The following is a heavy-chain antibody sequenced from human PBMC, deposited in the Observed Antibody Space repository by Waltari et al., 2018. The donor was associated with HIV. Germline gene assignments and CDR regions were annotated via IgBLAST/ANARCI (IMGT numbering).Heavy chain of an antibody. V-gene: IGHV1-18*01. CDR2: HNADNCHT. Sequence: QVQLVQSGAEVKKPGASVKVSCKASGYTFTSYGISWVRQAPGQGLERMGWHNADNCHTNVPHQYQGEVTMTTAASTLTAYMDLRRLRSDDTAVYYCAREADTEYDWIDGSYYYDAMDVWGQGTAVTFSS. CDR1: GYTFTSYG. J-gene: IGHJ6*02. CDR3: AREADTEYDWIDGSYYYDAMDV. D-gene: IGHD1-20*01.